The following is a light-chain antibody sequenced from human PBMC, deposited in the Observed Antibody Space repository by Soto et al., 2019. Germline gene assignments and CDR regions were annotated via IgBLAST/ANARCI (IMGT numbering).Light chain of an antibody. Sequence: DIQMTQSPSSLSASVGYRVTITCRTSQSISSYLNGYRKKPGKAPKLLIYAASSLQSGVPSRFSGSGSGTDFTLTISSLQPEDFATYYCQQSYSTPRYTFGQGTKLEIK. J-gene: IGKJ2*01. CDR2: AAS. V-gene: IGKV1-39*01. CDR1: QSISSY. CDR3: QQSYSTPRYT.